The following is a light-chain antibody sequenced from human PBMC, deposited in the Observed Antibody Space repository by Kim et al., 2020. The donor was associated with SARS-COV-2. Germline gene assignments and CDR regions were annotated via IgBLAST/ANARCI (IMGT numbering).Light chain of an antibody. Sequence: GQRVTISCSGSISNIGSNVVNWYQQLPGTAPKLLMYSNDYRPSGVPDRFSGSKSGSSASLAISGLQSEDEADYYCATWDDSLTGSVFGGGTQLTVL. CDR3: ATWDDSLTGSV. CDR2: SND. V-gene: IGLV1-44*01. J-gene: IGLJ3*02. CDR1: ISNIGSNV.